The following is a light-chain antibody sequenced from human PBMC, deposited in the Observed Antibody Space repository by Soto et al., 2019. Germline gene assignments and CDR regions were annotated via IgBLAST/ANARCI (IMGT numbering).Light chain of an antibody. J-gene: IGKJ1*01. V-gene: IGKV1-27*01. CDR3: QKYNSAPWT. CDR2: AAS. CDR1: QGISNY. Sequence: IHITPSPSSLSASPRQRFTITFRSSQGISNYLAWYQQKPGTVPKLLISAASTLQTGVPSRFSGGGSGTDFTLTISSLQPEDVATYYCQKYNSAPWTFGQGTKVDIK.